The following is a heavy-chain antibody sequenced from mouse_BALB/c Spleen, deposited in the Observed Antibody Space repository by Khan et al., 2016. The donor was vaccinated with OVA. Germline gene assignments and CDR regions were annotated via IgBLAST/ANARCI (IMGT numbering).Heavy chain of an antibody. CDR3: ARLAYYYNSEGFAY. CDR1: GFTFSTYG. CDR2: INTGGAYT. Sequence: EVKLVESGGDFVRPGGSLKLSCAASGFTFSTYGMSWVRQTPDKRLEWVATINTGGAYTYYPDSVKGRFTISRDNAKNTLYLQLSSLKSEDTAIYYCARLAYYYNSEGFAYWGQGTLGTVSA. D-gene: IGHD1-1*01. J-gene: IGHJ3*01. V-gene: IGHV5-6*02.